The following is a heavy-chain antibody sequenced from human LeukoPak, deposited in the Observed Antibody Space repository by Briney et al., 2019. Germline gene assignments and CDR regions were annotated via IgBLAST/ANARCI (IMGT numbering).Heavy chain of an antibody. CDR3: AKSYSSSWYYFDY. V-gene: IGHV3-23*01. J-gene: IGHJ4*02. CDR1: GFTFSSYA. CDR2: ISGSGGST. Sequence: GGSLRLSCAASGFTFSSYAMSWVRQAPGKGLEWVSAISGSGGSTYYADSAKGRFTISRDNSKNTLYLQMNSLRAEDTAVYYCAKSYSSSWYYFDYWGQGTLVTVSS. D-gene: IGHD6-13*01.